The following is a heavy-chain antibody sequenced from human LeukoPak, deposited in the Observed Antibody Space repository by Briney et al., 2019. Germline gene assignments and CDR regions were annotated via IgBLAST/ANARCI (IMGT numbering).Heavy chain of an antibody. Sequence: GGSLRLSCAASGFTFSSYAMSWVRQAPNKGLEWVSTIDGRGSSTFSADSVKGRFTISRDISKNTLYLQMNSLRAEDSALYYCARGGRGSAAVVAPRSFDIWGQGTMVTVSS. CDR2: IDGRGSST. J-gene: IGHJ3*02. D-gene: IGHD3-22*01. CDR3: ARGGRGSAAVVAPRSFDI. V-gene: IGHV3-23*05. CDR1: GFTFSSYA.